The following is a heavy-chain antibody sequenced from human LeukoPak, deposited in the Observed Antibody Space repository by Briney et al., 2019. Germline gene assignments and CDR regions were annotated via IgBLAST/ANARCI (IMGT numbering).Heavy chain of an antibody. Sequence: SGTQSLTCTVSGGTISNYYWSWIRQPAGKGLEWIGRIYTSASTNYNPSLKSRVTLSVDASKNQFSLRLSSLTAADTAVYYCARGRYCSATICSGGDAFDIWGQGTVVTVSS. CDR2: IYTSAST. J-gene: IGHJ3*02. V-gene: IGHV4-4*07. CDR1: GGTISNYY. D-gene: IGHD5-24*01. CDR3: ARGRYCSATICSGGDAFDI.